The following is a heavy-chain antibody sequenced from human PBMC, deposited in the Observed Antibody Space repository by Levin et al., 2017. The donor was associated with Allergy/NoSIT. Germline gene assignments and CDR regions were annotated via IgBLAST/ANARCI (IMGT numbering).Heavy chain of an antibody. D-gene: IGHD3/OR15-3a*01. Sequence: ASVKVSCKASGYTFTNYGVSWDRQFPGQGLEWMGWISGYNGNTNYPQKLQGRVTLTIDSSTTTVFMELRGLTSDDTAVYYCARDGVYDFRSPHYWGYFDLWGQGTLVTVSS. CDR3: ARDGVYDFRSPHYWGYFDL. CDR2: ISGYNGNT. V-gene: IGHV1-18*01. J-gene: IGHJ5*02. CDR1: GYTFTNYG.